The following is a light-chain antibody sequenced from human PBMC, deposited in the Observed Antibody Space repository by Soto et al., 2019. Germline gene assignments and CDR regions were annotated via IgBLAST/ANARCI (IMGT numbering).Light chain of an antibody. V-gene: IGLV1-40*01. CDR3: QSFDSSLSGDVV. Sequence: QAVVTQPPSVSGAPGQRVTISCTGSSSNIGAGYDVHWYQQFPGRAPKLLIYRNTNRPSGVPDRFSGSKSGTSASLAISGLQADDEADYYCQSFDSSLSGDVVFGGGTKLTVL. CDR2: RNT. CDR1: SSNIGAGYD. J-gene: IGLJ2*01.